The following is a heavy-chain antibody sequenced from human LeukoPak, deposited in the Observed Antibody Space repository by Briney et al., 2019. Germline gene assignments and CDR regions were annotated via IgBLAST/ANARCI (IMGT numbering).Heavy chain of an antibody. CDR2: INPNSGDT. V-gene: IGHV1-2*02. CDR3: ARDRTRYYYYSYMDV. Sequence: ASVKVSCKTSEYTFTGYYMHWVRQAPGQGLEWMGWINPNSGDTNYAQKFQGRVTMTRDTSISTAYMELSRLRSDDTAVYYCARDRTRYYYYSYMDVWGKGTAVTVSS. J-gene: IGHJ6*03. CDR1: EYTFTGYY. D-gene: IGHD1-14*01.